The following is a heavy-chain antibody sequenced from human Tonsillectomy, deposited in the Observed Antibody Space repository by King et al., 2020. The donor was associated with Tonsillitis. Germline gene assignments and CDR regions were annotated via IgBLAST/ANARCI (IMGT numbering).Heavy chain of an antibody. V-gene: IGHV2-5*01. J-gene: IGHJ4*02. CDR1: GFSLSTSGVG. Sequence: TLKESGPTLVKPPQTLTLTCTFSGFSLSTSGVGVGWIRQPPGQALEWLALIYWNDDKRYSPSLKNRLTITKDTSKNQVVLTMINMDPVDTATYYCAHSLTMVRGVPFDYWGQGTLVTVSS. CDR3: AHSLTMVRGVPFDY. D-gene: IGHD3-10*01. CDR2: IYWNDDK.